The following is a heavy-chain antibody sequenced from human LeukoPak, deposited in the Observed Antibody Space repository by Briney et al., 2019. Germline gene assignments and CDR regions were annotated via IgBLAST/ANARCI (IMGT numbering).Heavy chain of an antibody. J-gene: IGHJ4*02. V-gene: IGHV1-2*02. CDR3: ARVPGGYCSSTSCPGSDY. CDR2: INPNSGGT. Sequence: ASVKVSCKASGYTFTGYYMHWVRQAPGQGLEWMGWINPNSGGTNYAQKFQGRVTMTRDTSISTAYMELSRLRSDDTAVYYCARVPGGYCSSTSCPGSDYWGQGTLVTVSS. CDR1: GYTFTGYY. D-gene: IGHD2-2*01.